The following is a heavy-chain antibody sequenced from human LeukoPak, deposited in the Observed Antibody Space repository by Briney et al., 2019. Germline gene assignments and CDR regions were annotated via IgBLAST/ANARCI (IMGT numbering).Heavy chain of an antibody. Sequence: GGSLRLSCAASGFTFSSYAMSWVRQAPGRGLEWLSAISGSADNTYYADSVKGLYTISRDNSKNTLYLQMNSLRAEDTAVYYCATVVFDSSGYSYFDYWGPGTLVTVSS. J-gene: IGHJ4*02. CDR1: GFTFSSYA. CDR3: ATVVFDSSGYSYFDY. CDR2: ISGSADNT. D-gene: IGHD3-9*01. V-gene: IGHV3-23*01.